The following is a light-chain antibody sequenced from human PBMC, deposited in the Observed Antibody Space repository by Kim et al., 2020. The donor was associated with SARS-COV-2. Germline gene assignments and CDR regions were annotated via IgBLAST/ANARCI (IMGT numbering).Light chain of an antibody. CDR1: SGHGSYA. Sequence: SVNLTCNRSSGHGSYAMAGHRQQQEKGPRYLMKVYSDGSRSKGDGIPDRFSGSSSGAERSLTISSPQSEDEADYCCETWDSGNWVFGGGTQLTVL. J-gene: IGLJ3*02. CDR2: VYSDGSR. CDR3: ETWDSGNWV. V-gene: IGLV4-69*01.